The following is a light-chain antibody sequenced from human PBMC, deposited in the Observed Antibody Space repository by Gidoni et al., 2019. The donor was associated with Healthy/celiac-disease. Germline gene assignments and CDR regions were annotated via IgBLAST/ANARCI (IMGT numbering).Light chain of an antibody. CDR3: QRRSNWHPSEFT. J-gene: IGKJ3*01. V-gene: IGKV3-11*01. Sequence: EIALTQFLVTLSLSPGERATLSCRASQSVSSYLAWYQQKPGQAHRLIIFDASNKATGIPATFSGSGSGTDFTLTISSLEPEDFAVYYCQRRSNWHPSEFTFGRXTKVDIK. CDR2: DAS. CDR1: QSVSSY.